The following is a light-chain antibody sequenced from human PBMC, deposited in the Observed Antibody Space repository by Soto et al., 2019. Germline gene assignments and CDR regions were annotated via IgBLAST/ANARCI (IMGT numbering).Light chain of an antibody. CDR1: QSISDN. CDR2: GAS. V-gene: IGKV3-15*01. Sequence: DIVMTQSPAILSVSLGERATLSCLASQSISDNLAWYQQRSGQAPRLLIYGASTRATGVPARFSGSGSGTEFTLTISSLQSDDFAIYYCQQRSNWPPWTFGPGTKV. J-gene: IGKJ3*01. CDR3: QQRSNWPPWT.